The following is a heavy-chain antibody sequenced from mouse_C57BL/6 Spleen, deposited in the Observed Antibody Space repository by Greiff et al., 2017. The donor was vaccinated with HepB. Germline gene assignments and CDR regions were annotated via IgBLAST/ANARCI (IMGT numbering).Heavy chain of an antibody. J-gene: IGHJ3*01. Sequence: VKLMESGAELVRPGTSVKVSCKASGYAFTNYLIEWVKQRPGQGLEWIGVINPGSGGTNYNEKFKGKATLTADKSSSTAYMQLSSLTSEDSAVYFCARLGDGYYLLPYWGQGTLVTVSA. CDR3: ARLGDGYYLLPY. V-gene: IGHV1-54*01. CDR1: GYAFTNYL. CDR2: INPGSGGT. D-gene: IGHD2-3*01.